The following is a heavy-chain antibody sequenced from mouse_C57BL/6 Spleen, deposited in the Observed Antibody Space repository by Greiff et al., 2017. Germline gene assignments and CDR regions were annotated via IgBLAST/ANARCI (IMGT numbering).Heavy chain of an antibody. CDR1: GYAFSSYW. D-gene: IGHD2-14*01. CDR2: IYPGDGDT. Sequence: VKLQESGPELVKPGASVKISCKASGYAFSSYWMNWVKQRPGKGLERIGRIYPGDGDTNYNGKFKGKATLTADKSSSTAYMQLSSLTSEDSAVYFCARGGYPWDFDYWGQGTTLTVSS. CDR3: ARGGYPWDFDY. V-gene: IGHV1-82*01. J-gene: IGHJ2*01.